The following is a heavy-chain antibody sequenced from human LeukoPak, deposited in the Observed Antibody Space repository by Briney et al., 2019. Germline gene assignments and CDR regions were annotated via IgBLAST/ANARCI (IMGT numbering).Heavy chain of an antibody. CDR2: INPNSGGT. Sequence: ASVKVSCKAPGYTFTGYYMHWVRQAPGQGLEWMGWINPNSGGTNYAQKFQGRVTMTRDTSISTAYMELSRLRSDDTAVYYCARVMVRGVRESDYWGQGTLVTVSS. D-gene: IGHD3-10*01. J-gene: IGHJ4*02. CDR3: ARVMVRGVRESDY. CDR1: GYTFTGYY. V-gene: IGHV1-2*02.